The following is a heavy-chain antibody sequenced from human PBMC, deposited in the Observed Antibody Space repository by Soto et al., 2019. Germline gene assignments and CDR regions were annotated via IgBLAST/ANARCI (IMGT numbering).Heavy chain of an antibody. V-gene: IGHV2-70*13. CDR1: GFSLTSPGMC. Sequence: KSCPTLVNPTETLTVTCTFSGFSLTSPGMCVSWIRQSPGKALEWLALIERDDDDKYYSTSLKTRLTISKDTRKNQVVLTMANMDPADTATYYCARSIRGPRRFNGMGVWGQGTTVTVSS. J-gene: IGHJ6*02. CDR3: ARSIRGPRRFNGMGV. CDR2: IERDDDDK. D-gene: IGHD1-20*01.